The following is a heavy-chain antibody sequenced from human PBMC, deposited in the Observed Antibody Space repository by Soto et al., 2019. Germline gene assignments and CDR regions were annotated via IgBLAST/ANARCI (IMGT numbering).Heavy chain of an antibody. CDR1: GFSFSSYA. CDR2: IIARGGSS. Sequence: EVQLLESGGGLVQPGGSLRLSCVASGFSFSSYAMVWVRQAPGKGLEWVTVIIARGGSSYFAYTVKSRLNISRHNSKNLWSLEMNSLRAQDTAIYFCAKGSIEHIPSVDNRGPAALVLVSS. V-gene: IGHV3-23*01. CDR3: AKGSIEHIPSVDN. D-gene: IGHD2-21*01. J-gene: IGHJ4*02.